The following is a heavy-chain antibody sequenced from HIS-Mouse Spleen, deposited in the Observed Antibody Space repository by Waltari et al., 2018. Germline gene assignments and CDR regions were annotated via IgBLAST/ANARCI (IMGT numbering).Heavy chain of an antibody. CDR2: IWYDGSNK. CDR3: AKGKYYFDY. CDR1: GFTFSSYG. Sequence: QVQLVESGGGVVQPGRSLRLSCPASGFTFSSYGLQWVRQAPGKGLEWVAVIWYDGSNKYYADSVKGRFTISRDNSKNTLYLQMNSLRAEDTAVYYCAKGKYYFDYWGQGTLVTVSS. J-gene: IGHJ4*02. V-gene: IGHV3-33*06.